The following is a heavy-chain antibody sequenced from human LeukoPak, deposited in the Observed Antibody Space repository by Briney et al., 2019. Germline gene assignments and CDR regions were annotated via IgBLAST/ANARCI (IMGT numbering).Heavy chain of an antibody. V-gene: IGHV1-18*01. CDR3: ARDFGGYYYYGMDV. D-gene: IGHD3-10*01. Sequence: ASVKVSCKASGYTFTSYGISWVRQAPGQGLEWMGWISAYNGNTNYAQELQGRVTMTTDTSTSTAYMELRSLRSDDTAVYYCARDFGGYYYYGMDVWGQGTTVTVSS. J-gene: IGHJ6*02. CDR2: ISAYNGNT. CDR1: GYTFTSYG.